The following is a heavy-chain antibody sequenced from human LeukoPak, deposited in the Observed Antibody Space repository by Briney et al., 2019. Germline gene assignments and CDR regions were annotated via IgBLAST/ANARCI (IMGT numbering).Heavy chain of an antibody. CDR1: GFTFDDYG. D-gene: IGHD4-23*01. V-gene: IGHV3-74*01. Sequence: GGSLRLSCAASGFTFDDYGMSWVRQAPGKGLVWVSRISNDASSTTYADSVKGRFTISRDNTKNTLYLQMNSLRAEDTAVYYCAVGGNPGALDYWGQGTLVTVSS. J-gene: IGHJ4*02. CDR2: ISNDASST. CDR3: AVGGNPGALDY.